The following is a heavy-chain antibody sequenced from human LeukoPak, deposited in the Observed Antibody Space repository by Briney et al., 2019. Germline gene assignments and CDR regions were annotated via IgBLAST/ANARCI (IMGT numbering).Heavy chain of an antibody. D-gene: IGHD5-12*01. J-gene: IGHJ4*02. Sequence: SVKVSCKASGGTFSSYAISWVRQAPGQGLEWMGGVIPIFGTANYAQKFQGRVTITADESTSTAYMELSSLRSEDTAVYYCARQISGYDYVFDYWGQGTLVTVSS. CDR1: GGTFSSYA. CDR2: VIPIFGTA. V-gene: IGHV1-69*13. CDR3: ARQISGYDYVFDY.